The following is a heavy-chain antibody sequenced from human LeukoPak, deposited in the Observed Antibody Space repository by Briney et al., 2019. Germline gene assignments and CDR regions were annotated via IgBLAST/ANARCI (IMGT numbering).Heavy chain of an antibody. CDR2: ISGSGNTI. J-gene: IGHJ4*02. Sequence: GGSLRLSCAASGFTFSDYYMSWIGQAPGKGLEWVSSISGSGNTIYYADSAMGRFTISRDNAKNSLYLLMNSLTAEDTAVYYCARVRSGGTYYYDSSGYSFWGQRTLVTVSS. CDR1: GFTFSDYY. CDR3: ARVRSGGTYYYDSSGYSF. D-gene: IGHD3-22*01. V-gene: IGHV3-11*01.